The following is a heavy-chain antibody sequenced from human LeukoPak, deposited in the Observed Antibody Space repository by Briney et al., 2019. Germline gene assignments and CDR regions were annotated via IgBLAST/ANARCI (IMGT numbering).Heavy chain of an antibody. CDR1: GYAFTSYD. CDR2: ISAYNGNT. V-gene: IGHV1-18*01. D-gene: IGHD1-26*01. Sequence: ASVKVSCKASGYAFTSYDISWVRQAPGQGLEWMGWISAYNGNTNYAQKFQGRVTMATDTSTSTAYMELRSLRSDDTAVYYCARDFYSGSYYDYWGQGTLVTVSS. CDR3: ARDFYSGSYYDY. J-gene: IGHJ4*02.